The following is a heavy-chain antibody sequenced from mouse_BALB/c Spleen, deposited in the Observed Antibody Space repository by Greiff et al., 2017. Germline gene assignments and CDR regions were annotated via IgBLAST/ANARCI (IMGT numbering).Heavy chain of an antibody. CDR2: INSNGGST. Sequence: EVHLVESGGGLVQPGGSLKLSCAASGFTFSIYGMSWVRQTPDKRLELVATINSNGGSTYYPDSVKGRFTISRDNAKNTLYLQMSSLKSEDTAMYYCAREYDYDDAWFAYWGQGTLVTVSA. D-gene: IGHD2-4*01. V-gene: IGHV5-6-3*01. J-gene: IGHJ3*01. CDR3: AREYDYDDAWFAY. CDR1: GFTFSIYG.